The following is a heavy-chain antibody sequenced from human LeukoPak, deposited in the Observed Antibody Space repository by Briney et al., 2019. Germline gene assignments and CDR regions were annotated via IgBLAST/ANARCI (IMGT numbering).Heavy chain of an antibody. CDR2: IRSKAYGGTT. CDR1: GFTFGDYA. D-gene: IGHD2-21*02. Sequence: LPGGSLRLSCTASGFTFGDYAMSWVRQAPGKGLEWVGFIRSKAYGGTTEYAASVKGRFTISRDDSKSIAYLQMNSLKTEDTAVYYCSRREMTSYYYYMDVWGKGTTVTVSS. CDR3: SRREMTSYYYYMDV. V-gene: IGHV3-49*04. J-gene: IGHJ6*03.